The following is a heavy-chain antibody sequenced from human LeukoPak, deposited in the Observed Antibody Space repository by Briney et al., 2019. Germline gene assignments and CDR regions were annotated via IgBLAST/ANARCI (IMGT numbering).Heavy chain of an antibody. V-gene: IGHV4-4*02. J-gene: IGHJ4*02. CDR3: ARDRYYYDSSGPAFDY. D-gene: IGHD3-22*01. CDR1: GGSISSSNW. Sequence: SETLSLTCAVSGGSISSSNWWSWVRQPPGKGLEWIGEIYHSGSTNYNPSLKSRVTISVDKSKNQFSLKLSSVTAADTAVYYCARDRYYYDSSGPAFDYWGQGTLVTVSS. CDR2: IYHSGST.